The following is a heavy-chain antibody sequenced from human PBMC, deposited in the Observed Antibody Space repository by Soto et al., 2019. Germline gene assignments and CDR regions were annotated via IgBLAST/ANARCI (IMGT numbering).Heavy chain of an antibody. CDR1: GGSISSGGYY. CDR2: IYYSGST. Sequence: SETLSLTCTVSGGSISSGGYYWSWIRQHPGKGLEWIGYIYYSGSTYYNPSLKSRVTISVDTSKNQFSLKLSSVTAADTAVYYCARTVVANDNWFEPWGQGTLVTVSS. D-gene: IGHD2-15*01. CDR3: ARTVVANDNWFEP. J-gene: IGHJ5*02. V-gene: IGHV4-31*03.